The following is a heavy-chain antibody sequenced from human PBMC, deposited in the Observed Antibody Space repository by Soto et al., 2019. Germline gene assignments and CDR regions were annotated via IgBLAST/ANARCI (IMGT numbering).Heavy chain of an antibody. D-gene: IGHD2-15*01. J-gene: IGHJ4*02. CDR1: GFTFSSYW. V-gene: IGHV3-74*01. CDR3: VRTSLVVSAANREDY. Sequence: EVQLVESGGGLVQPGGSLRLSCAASGFTFSSYWMHWVRQAPGKGRVWVSRITSDGSSTSYADSVKGRFTSSRDNAKNTLYLQMNSRRADDTAVYYGVRTSLVVSAANREDYWGQGTLVTVSS. CDR2: ITSDGSST.